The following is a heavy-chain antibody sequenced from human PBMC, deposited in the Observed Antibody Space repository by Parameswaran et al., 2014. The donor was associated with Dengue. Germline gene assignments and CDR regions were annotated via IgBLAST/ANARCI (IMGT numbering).Heavy chain of an antibody. CDR1: GGSFSGYY. CDR2: INHSGST. Sequence: SETLSLTCAVYGGSFSGYYWSWIRQPPGKGLEWIGEINHSGSTNYNPSLKSRVTISVDTSKNQFSLKLSSVTAADTAVYYCARRRLNWGSVRHYFDYWGQGTLVTVSS. CDR3: ARRRLNWGSVRHYFDY. V-gene: IGHV4-34*01. D-gene: IGHD7-27*01. J-gene: IGHJ4*02.